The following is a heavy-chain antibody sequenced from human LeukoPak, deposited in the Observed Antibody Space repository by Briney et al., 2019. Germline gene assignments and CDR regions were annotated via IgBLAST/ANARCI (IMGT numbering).Heavy chain of an antibody. Sequence: GGSLRLSCAASGFTFSNSAMNWVRQAPGKGLEWVAVISYDGSNKYYADSVKGRFTISRDNAKNSLYLQMNSLRAEDTALYYCARVVDGISGADYWGQGTLVTVSS. V-gene: IGHV3-30*03. CDR2: ISYDGSNK. J-gene: IGHJ4*02. CDR3: ARVVDGISGADY. CDR1: GFTFSNSA. D-gene: IGHD2-15*01.